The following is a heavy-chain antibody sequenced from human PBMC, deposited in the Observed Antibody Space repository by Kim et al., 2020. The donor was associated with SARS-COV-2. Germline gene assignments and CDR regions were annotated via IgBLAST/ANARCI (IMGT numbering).Heavy chain of an antibody. CDR3: ARNYGYGSGSFYSY. V-gene: IGHV4-4*09. D-gene: IGHD3-10*01. Sequence: YNPPVKSRVAISVDTSKNQFSLTLSSVTAADTAVYYCARNYGYGSGSFYSYWGQGILVTVSS. J-gene: IGHJ4*02.